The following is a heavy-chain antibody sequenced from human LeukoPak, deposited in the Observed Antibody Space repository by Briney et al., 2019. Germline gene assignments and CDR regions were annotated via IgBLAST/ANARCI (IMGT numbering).Heavy chain of an antibody. CDR3: AKGKYSSSSGIFDY. Sequence: GGSLRLSCAASGFTFSSYGMHWVRQAPGKGLEWVAVISYDGSNKYYADSVKGRFTISRDNSKNTLYLQMNSLRAEDTAVYYCAKGKYSSSSGIFDYWGQGTLATVSS. CDR1: GFTFSSYG. CDR2: ISYDGSNK. J-gene: IGHJ4*02. D-gene: IGHD6-6*01. V-gene: IGHV3-30*18.